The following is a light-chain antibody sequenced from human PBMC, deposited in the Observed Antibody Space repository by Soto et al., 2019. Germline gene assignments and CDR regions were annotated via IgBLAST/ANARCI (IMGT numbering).Light chain of an antibody. CDR2: GNI. J-gene: IGLJ1*01. CDR1: SSNIGAGYD. V-gene: IGLV1-40*01. CDR3: QSYDSTLSARYV. Sequence: QSVLTHPPSVSGAPVQRVTISCNGSSSNIGAGYDVHWYQQRPGTAPKLLIFGNINRPSGVPDRFSGSKSGTSASLAITGLQAEDEGDYYCQSYDSTLSARYVFGTGTKLTVL.